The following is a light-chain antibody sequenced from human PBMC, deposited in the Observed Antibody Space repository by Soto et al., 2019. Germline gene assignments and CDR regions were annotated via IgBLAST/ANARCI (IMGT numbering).Light chain of an antibody. CDR1: QRVSSTY. Sequence: EIVLTQSPGTLSLSPGERATLSCRASQRVSSTYLAWYQQNPGQAPRLLIYRASSRATGIPDRFSGSGSGTDFTLTISRLEPEDFAVYFCQQYGSSSYTFGQGTKLEIK. CDR3: QQYGSSSYT. J-gene: IGKJ2*01. CDR2: RAS. V-gene: IGKV3-20*01.